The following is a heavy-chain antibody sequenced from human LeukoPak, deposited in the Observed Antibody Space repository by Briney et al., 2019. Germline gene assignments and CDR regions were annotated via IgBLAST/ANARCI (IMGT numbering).Heavy chain of an antibody. Sequence: ASVKVSCKASGYTFTSYDINWVRQATGQGLEWMGWMNPNSGNTGYAQKFQGRVTITRNTSISTAYMELSSLRSEDTAVYYCAKGPGIYCSSTSCYTDYWGQGTLVTVSS. V-gene: IGHV1-8*03. CDR1: GYTFTSYD. CDR3: AKGPGIYCSSTSCYTDY. D-gene: IGHD2-2*02. CDR2: MNPNSGNT. J-gene: IGHJ4*02.